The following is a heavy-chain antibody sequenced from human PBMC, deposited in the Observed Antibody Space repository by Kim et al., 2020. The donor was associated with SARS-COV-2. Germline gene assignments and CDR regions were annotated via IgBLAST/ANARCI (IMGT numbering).Heavy chain of an antibody. J-gene: IGHJ4*02. V-gene: IGHV3-33*01. CDR3: ARDRFDGIAAAGTFDY. CDR1: GFTFSSYG. CDR2: IWYDGSNK. D-gene: IGHD6-13*01. Sequence: GGSLRLSCAASGFTFSSYGMHWVRQAPGKGLEWVAVIWYDGSNKYYADSVKGRFTISRDNSKNTLYLQMNSLRAEDTAVYYCARDRFDGIAAAGTFDYWGQGTLVTVSS.